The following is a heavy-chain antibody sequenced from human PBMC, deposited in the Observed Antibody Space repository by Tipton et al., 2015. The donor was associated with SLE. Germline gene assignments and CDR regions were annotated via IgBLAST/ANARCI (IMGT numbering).Heavy chain of an antibody. CDR3: ARGNWGSEDY. V-gene: IGHV4-31*03. Sequence: LSLTCTVSGGSISSGGYYWSWIRQHPGKGLEWIGCIYYSGSTYYNPSLKSRVTISVDTSKNQFSLKLSSVTAADTAVYYCARGNWGSEDYWGQGTLVTVSS. D-gene: IGHD7-27*01. CDR1: GGSISSGGYY. J-gene: IGHJ4*02. CDR2: IYYSGST.